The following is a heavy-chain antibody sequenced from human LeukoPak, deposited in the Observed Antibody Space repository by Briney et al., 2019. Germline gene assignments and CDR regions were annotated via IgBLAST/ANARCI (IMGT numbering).Heavy chain of an antibody. CDR3: ARDYYGDYSLVDY. Sequence: GGSLRLSCAASGFTFSSYSMNWVRQAPGKGLEWVSYIGSSSSTTIYYADSVKGRFTISRDNAKNSLYLQMNSLRAEDTAVYYCARDYYGDYSLVDYWGQGTLVTVSS. D-gene: IGHD4-17*01. CDR1: GFTFSSYS. CDR2: IGSSSSTTI. V-gene: IGHV3-48*01. J-gene: IGHJ4*02.